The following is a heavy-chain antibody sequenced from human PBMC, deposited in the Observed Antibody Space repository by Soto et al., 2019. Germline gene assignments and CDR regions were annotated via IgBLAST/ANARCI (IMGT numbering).Heavy chain of an antibody. J-gene: IGHJ4*02. CDR3: ARDTVDYYFDY. CDR1: GGTFSSYT. Sequence: SVKVSCKASGGTFSSYTIIWVRQAPGQGLEWMGRIIPILGIANYAQKFQGRVTITADKSTSTAYMELSSLRSEDTAVYYCARDTVDYYFDYWGQGTLVTVSS. V-gene: IGHV1-69*04. CDR2: IIPILGIA. D-gene: IGHD2-15*01.